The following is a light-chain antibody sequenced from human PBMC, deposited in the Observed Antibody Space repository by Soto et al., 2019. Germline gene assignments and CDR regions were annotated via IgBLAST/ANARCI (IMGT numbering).Light chain of an antibody. V-gene: IGKV3-20*01. J-gene: IGKJ2*01. Sequence: EIVLTQSPGTLSLSPGERATLSCRASQSVSSSFLAWYQQKPGQGPRLLIYGASNRATGVPDRFSGSGSGTDFTLTISSLEPEDFAVYYCQQYGGSPMYTFGQRTKLEIK. CDR2: GAS. CDR1: QSVSSSF. CDR3: QQYGGSPMYT.